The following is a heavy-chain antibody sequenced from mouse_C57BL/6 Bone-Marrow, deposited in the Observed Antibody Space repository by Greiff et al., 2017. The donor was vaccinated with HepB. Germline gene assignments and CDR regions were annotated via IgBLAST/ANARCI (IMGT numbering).Heavy chain of an antibody. CDR3: AREETAQATGFAY. D-gene: IGHD3-2*02. CDR2: ISYDGSN. V-gene: IGHV3-6*01. Sequence: EVQLQESGPGLVKPSQSLSLTCSVTGYSITSGYYWNWIRQFPGNKLEWMGYISYDGSNNYNPSLKNRISITRDTSKNQFFLKLNSVTTEDTATYYCAREETAQATGFAYWGQGTLVTVSA. CDR1: GYSITSGYY. J-gene: IGHJ3*01.